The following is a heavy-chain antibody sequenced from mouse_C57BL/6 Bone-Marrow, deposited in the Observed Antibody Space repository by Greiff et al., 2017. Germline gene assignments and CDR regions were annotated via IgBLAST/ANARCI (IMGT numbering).Heavy chain of an antibody. CDR2: IRSKSNNYAT. Sequence: EVQLVESGGGLVQPKGSLKLSCAASGFSFNTYAMNWVRQAPGKGLEWVARIRSKSNNYATYYADSVKDRFTISRDDSESMLYLQMNNLKTEDTAMYYCVRQDYYGSSDGYWYFDVWGTGTTVTVSS. CDR1: GFSFNTYA. J-gene: IGHJ1*03. D-gene: IGHD1-1*01. CDR3: VRQDYYGSSDGYWYFDV. V-gene: IGHV10-1*01.